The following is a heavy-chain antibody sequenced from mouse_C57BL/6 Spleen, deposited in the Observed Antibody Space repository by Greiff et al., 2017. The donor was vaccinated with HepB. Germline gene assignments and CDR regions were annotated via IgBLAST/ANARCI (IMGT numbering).Heavy chain of an antibody. CDR3: ARIYDYDVG. J-gene: IGHJ3*02. D-gene: IGHD2-4*01. CDR1: GYTFTSYW. V-gene: IGHV1-64*01. Sequence: QVQLQQPGAELVKPGASVKLSCKASGYTFTSYWMHWVKQRPGQGLEWLGMIHPNSGSTNYNEKFKSKATLTVAKSSSTAYMQLSSLTSEDSAVYYCARIYDYDVGWGQGTLVTVSA. CDR2: IHPNSGST.